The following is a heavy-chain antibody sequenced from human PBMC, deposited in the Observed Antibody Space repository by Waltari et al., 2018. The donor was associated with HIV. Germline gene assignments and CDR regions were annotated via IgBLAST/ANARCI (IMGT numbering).Heavy chain of an antibody. Sequence: EVQLVESGGGLIQPGGSLRLSCAASGFTVSSNYMSWVRQAPGKGVEWVSFIYSGGNTYYADSVKGRFTISRNNSNNTLYLQMNSLRAEDTAVYDCASIVGATTGDYWGQGTLVTVSS. CDR2: IYSGGNT. CDR3: ASIVGATTGDY. D-gene: IGHD1-26*01. J-gene: IGHJ4*02. V-gene: IGHV3-53*01. CDR1: GFTVSSNY.